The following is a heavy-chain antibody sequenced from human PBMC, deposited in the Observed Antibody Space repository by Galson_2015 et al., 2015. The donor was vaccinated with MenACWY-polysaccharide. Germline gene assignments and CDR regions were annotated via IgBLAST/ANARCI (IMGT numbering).Heavy chain of an antibody. V-gene: IGHV3-9*01. Sequence: SLRLSCAASGFTFDDYAMHWVRQVPGKGLEWVSGINWNSGSIGYADSVKGRFTISRDNAKNSLYLQMNSLRAEDTAVYYCAREPRGLVGATFNAFDIWGQGTMVTVSS. CDR3: AREPRGLVGATFNAFDI. CDR2: INWNSGSI. CDR1: GFTFDDYA. J-gene: IGHJ3*02. D-gene: IGHD1-26*01.